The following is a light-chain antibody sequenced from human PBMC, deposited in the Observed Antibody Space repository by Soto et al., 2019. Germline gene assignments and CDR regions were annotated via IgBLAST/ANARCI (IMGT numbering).Light chain of an antibody. Sequence: EIVLTQSPGTLSLSPGERATLSCRASHSLISTYLAWYQQKPGQAPRLLIYGASSRATGIPDRFSGSRSGTDCALTISRLEPEDFAVYYCQHYGTSLRTFGQGTNVEIK. V-gene: IGKV3-20*01. CDR1: HSLISTY. CDR2: GAS. CDR3: QHYGTSLRT. J-gene: IGKJ1*01.